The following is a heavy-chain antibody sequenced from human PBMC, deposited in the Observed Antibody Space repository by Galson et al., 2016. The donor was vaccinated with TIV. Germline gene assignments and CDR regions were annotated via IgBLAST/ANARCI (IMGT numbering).Heavy chain of an antibody. CDR3: ARGNDPGATYPLDY. CDR1: GFSLNDYG. V-gene: IGHV3-33*01. CDR2: IGYDGITK. D-gene: IGHD1-1*01. Sequence: SLRLSCAVSGFSLNDYGTHWVRQAPGKGLEWVAVIGYDGITKYYADSVNGRFTITRDNAKNSLYLQMNSLRAEDTAVYYCARGNDPGATYPLDYWGQGSMVTVSS. J-gene: IGHJ4*02.